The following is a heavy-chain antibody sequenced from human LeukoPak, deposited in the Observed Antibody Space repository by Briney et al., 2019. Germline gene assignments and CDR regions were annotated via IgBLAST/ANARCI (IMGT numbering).Heavy chain of an antibody. D-gene: IGHD3-10*01. Sequence: ASVKVSCKASGYTFTSYGISWVRQAPGQGLEWMGWISAYNGNTNYAQKLQGRVTMTTDTSTSTAYMELRSLRSDDTAVYYCARAAVLLHPHDASDIWGQGTMVTVSS. CDR1: GYTFTSYG. V-gene: IGHV1-18*01. J-gene: IGHJ3*02. CDR3: ARAAVLLHPHDASDI. CDR2: ISAYNGNT.